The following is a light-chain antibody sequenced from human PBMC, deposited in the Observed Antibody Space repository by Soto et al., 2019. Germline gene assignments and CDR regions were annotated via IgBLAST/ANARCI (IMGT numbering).Light chain of an antibody. CDR1: SSDIGAYDY. Sequence: QSALTQPASLSGSPGQSITISCTGTSSDIGAYDYASWFQQHPGKAPKLMISEVNNRPSGVSNRFSGSKSGNTAYLTISGLQVEDEAEYYCGSYTGSITYVFGTGTKV. CDR2: EVN. V-gene: IGLV2-14*01. CDR3: GSYTGSITYV. J-gene: IGLJ1*01.